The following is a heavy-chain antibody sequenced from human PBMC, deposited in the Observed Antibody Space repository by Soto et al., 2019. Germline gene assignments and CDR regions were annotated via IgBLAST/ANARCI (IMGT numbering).Heavy chain of an antibody. J-gene: IGHJ6*02. D-gene: IGHD6-6*01. V-gene: IGHV3-30-3*01. CDR2: ISYDGSNK. Sequence: QVQLVESGGGVVQPGRSLRLSCAASGFTFSSYAMHWVRQAPGKGLEWVAVISYDGSNKYYADSVKGRFTISRDNSKNTLYLQTNSLRAEDTAVYYCARDHDGSSSWYYYYGMDVWGQGTTVTVSS. CDR1: GFTFSSYA. CDR3: ARDHDGSSSWYYYYGMDV.